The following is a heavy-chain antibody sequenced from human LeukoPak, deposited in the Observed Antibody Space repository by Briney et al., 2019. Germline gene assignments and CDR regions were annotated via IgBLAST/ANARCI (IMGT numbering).Heavy chain of an antibody. CDR2: IWYDGSNK. CDR3: ARDAKLGIAAAELDY. CDR1: GFTFSSYG. Sequence: GGSLRLSCAASGFTFSSYGMHWVRQAPGKGLEWVAVIWYDGSNKYYADSVKGRFTISRDNSKNTLYLQMNSLRAEDTAVYYCARDAKLGIAAAELDYWGQGTLVTVSS. D-gene: IGHD6-13*01. V-gene: IGHV3-33*01. J-gene: IGHJ4*02.